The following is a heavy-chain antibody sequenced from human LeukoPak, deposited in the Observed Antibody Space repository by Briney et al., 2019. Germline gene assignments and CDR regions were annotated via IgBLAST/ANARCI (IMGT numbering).Heavy chain of an antibody. D-gene: IGHD3-10*01. CDR2: FDPEDGEI. V-gene: IGHV1-24*01. CDR3: ATVTGELFRFYFDY. Sequence: ASVKVSCKVSGYTLTELSMHWVRQARGKGLEWMGGFDPEDGEIIYAQRFQGRVTMTEDTSTDTAYMELSSLRSEDTAVYYCATVTGELFRFYFDYWGQGTLVTVSS. CDR1: GYTLTELS. J-gene: IGHJ4*02.